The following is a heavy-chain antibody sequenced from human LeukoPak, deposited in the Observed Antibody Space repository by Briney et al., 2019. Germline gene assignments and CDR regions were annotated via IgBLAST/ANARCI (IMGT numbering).Heavy chain of an antibody. Sequence: PGGSLRLSCAASGFTFSSYWMHWVRQSPGKGLVWVSHIDSDGSSTTYGDPAKGRFTISRDNAKNTLYLQMSSLRVDDTAVYYCARGTAAEAGIDYWGQGTLVTVSS. V-gene: IGHV3-74*01. CDR1: GFTFSSYW. CDR2: IDSDGSST. CDR3: ARGTAAEAGIDY. D-gene: IGHD6-13*01. J-gene: IGHJ4*02.